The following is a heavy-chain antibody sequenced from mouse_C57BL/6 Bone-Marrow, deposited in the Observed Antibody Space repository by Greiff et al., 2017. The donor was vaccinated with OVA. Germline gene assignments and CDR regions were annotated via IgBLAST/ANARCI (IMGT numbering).Heavy chain of an antibody. Sequence: VQLKQSGPELVKPGASVKISCKASGYSFTGYYMNWVKQSPEKSLEWIGEINPSTGGTTYNQKFKAKATLTVDKSSSTAYMQLKSLTSEDSAVYYCARPATSWFAYWGQGTLVTVSA. V-gene: IGHV1-42*01. D-gene: IGHD4-1*02. CDR1: GYSFTGYY. CDR3: ARPATSWFAY. J-gene: IGHJ3*01. CDR2: INPSTGGT.